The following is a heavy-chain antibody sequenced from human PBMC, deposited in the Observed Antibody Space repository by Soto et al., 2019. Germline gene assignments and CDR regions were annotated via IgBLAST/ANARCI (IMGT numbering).Heavy chain of an antibody. CDR1: GFTFSSYG. CDR3: AREYSSSWYDRHGYFDY. D-gene: IGHD6-13*01. V-gene: IGHV3-33*01. Sequence: GGSLRLSCAASGFTFSSYGMHWVRQAPGKGLEWVAVIWYDGSNKYYADSVKGRFTISRDNSKNTLYLQMNSLRAEDTAVYYCAREYSSSWYDRHGYFDYWGQGTLVTVSS. CDR2: IWYDGSNK. J-gene: IGHJ4*02.